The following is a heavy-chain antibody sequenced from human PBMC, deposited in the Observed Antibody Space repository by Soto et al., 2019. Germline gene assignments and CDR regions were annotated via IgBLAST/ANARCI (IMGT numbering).Heavy chain of an antibody. V-gene: IGHV4-4*07. J-gene: IGHJ3*02. CDR2: IYTSGST. Sequence: SETLSLTCTGSGGSISSYHWSWIRQPAGNGLEWIGRIYTSGSTNYKPSLKSRVTMSVDTSKNQFSLKLSSVTAADPAVYYCARDYSTGPRADAFDIWGQGTMVTVSS. CDR3: ARDYSTGPRADAFDI. CDR1: GGSISSYH. D-gene: IGHD6-13*01.